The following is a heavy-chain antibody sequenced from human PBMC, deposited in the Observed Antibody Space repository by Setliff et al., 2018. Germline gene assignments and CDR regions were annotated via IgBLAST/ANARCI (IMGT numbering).Heavy chain of an antibody. V-gene: IGHV1-2*02. CDR1: AYTFSGYY. J-gene: IGHJ4*02. D-gene: IGHD3-22*01. CDR2: INPNIGDT. Sequence: RASVKVSCKTSAYTFSGYYIHWVRQAPGQGLQWMGWINPNIGDTNYAPKFQGRVTMTRDTSIKTAYLEVNGLTSDDTAIYYCARINFYVSSGYYYAPDYWGPGTLVTVSS. CDR3: ARINFYVSSGYYYAPDY.